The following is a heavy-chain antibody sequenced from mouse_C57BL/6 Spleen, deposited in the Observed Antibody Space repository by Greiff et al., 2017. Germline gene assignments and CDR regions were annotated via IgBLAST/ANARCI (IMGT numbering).Heavy chain of an antibody. CDR1: GYAFTNYL. CDR2: INPGSGGT. J-gene: IGHJ4*01. Sequence: VKLQQSGAELVRPGTSVKVSCKASGYAFTNYLIEWVKQRPGQGLEWIGVINPGSGGTNYNEKFKGKATLTADKSSSTAYMQLSSLTSEDSAVYFCARSGDGYDDYAMDYWGQGTSVTVSS. V-gene: IGHV1-54*01. CDR3: ARSGDGYDDYAMDY. D-gene: IGHD2-2*01.